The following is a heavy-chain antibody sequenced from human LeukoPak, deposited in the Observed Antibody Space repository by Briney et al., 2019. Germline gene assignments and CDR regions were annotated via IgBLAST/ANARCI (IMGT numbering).Heavy chain of an antibody. J-gene: IGHJ4*02. V-gene: IGHV4-34*01. CDR1: GGSFSGYY. CDR2: INHSGGT. Sequence: SETLSLTCAVYGGSFSGYYWSWIRQPPGKGLEWIGEINHSGGTNYNPSLKSRVTISVDTSKNQFSLKLSSVTAADTAVYYCARGEWLRSWFGYWGQGTLVTVSS. D-gene: IGHD5-12*01. CDR3: ARGEWLRSWFGY.